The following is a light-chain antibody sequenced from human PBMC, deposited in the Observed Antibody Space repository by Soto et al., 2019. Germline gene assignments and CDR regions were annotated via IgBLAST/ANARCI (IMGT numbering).Light chain of an antibody. CDR1: QSISSY. CDR3: QQSYSTTALT. CDR2: AAS. Sequence: TQMTQSPSSLSASVGDRVTITCRASQSISSYLNWYQQKPGKAPKLLIYAASSLQSGVPSRFSGSGSGTDFTLTISSLQPEDFAPYYCQQSYSTTALTFGGGTKVDIK. V-gene: IGKV1-39*01. J-gene: IGKJ4*01.